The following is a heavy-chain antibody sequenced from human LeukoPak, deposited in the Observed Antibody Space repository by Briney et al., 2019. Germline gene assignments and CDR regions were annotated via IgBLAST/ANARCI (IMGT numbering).Heavy chain of an antibody. Sequence: ASVKVSCKVSGYTLTELSMHWVRQAPGKGLEWMGGFDPEDGETIYAQKSQGRVTMTEDTSTDTAYMELSSLRSEDTAVYYCATIAVAAKPPYYGMDVWGQGTTVTVSS. CDR1: GYTLTELS. D-gene: IGHD6-19*01. V-gene: IGHV1-24*01. CDR2: FDPEDGET. CDR3: ATIAVAAKPPYYGMDV. J-gene: IGHJ6*02.